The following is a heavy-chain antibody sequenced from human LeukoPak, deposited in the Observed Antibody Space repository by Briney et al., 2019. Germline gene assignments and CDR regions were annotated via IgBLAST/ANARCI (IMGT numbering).Heavy chain of an antibody. CDR1: GFTFINAW. D-gene: IGHD5-24*01. Sequence: GGSLRLSCAASGFTFINAWMTWVRQVPGKGLEWVGRVKSRSDGGTAEYAAPVTGRFTISRDDSKDTVFLQMNSLKTDDTAVYITARRNANGYFAFEYWGQGALVAVSS. V-gene: IGHV3-15*01. J-gene: IGHJ4*02. CDR2: VKSRSDGGTA. CDR3: ARRNANGYFAFEY.